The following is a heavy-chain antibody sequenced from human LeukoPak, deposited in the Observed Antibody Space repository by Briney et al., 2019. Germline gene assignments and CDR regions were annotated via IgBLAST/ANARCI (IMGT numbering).Heavy chain of an antibody. CDR1: GFTFTGYY. CDR3: ARVPYSSGWYVIDY. D-gene: IGHD6-19*01. V-gene: IGHV1-2*02. J-gene: IGHJ4*02. CDR2: INPNSGGT. Sequence: ASVKVSCKSCGFTFTGYYMHWVRQAPGQGLEWMGWINPNSGGTSYAQKFQGSVTMTRDTSVSTAYMELSRLTSDDTAVYYCARVPYSSGWYVIDYWGQGTLVTVSS.